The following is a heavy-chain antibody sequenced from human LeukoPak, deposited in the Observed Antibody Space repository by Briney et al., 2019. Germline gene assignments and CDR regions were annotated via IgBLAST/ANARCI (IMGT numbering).Heavy chain of an antibody. CDR3: ARDHDGDYLDY. CDR1: GFTLRSHA. J-gene: IGHJ4*02. D-gene: IGHD4-17*01. V-gene: IGHV3-30*04. Sequence: GRSLRLSCAASGFTLRSHAMHWVRQAPGKGLDWVAVISYDGSRKHYADSVKGRFTISRDNSKNTLYLQMNSLTIEDTAVYYCARDHDGDYLDYRGQGTLVTVSS. CDR2: ISYDGSRK.